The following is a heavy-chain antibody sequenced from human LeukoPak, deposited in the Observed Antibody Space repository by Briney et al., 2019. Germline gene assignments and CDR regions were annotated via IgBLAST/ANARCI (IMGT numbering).Heavy chain of an antibody. Sequence: SETLSLTCAVYGGSFSGYYWSWIRQPPGKGLEWIGSIYYSGSTYYNPSLKSRVTISVDTSKNQFSLKLSSVTAADTAVYYCARYIEMAKIDYFVYWGQGTLVTVSS. D-gene: IGHD5-24*01. CDR2: IYYSGST. V-gene: IGHV4-34*01. CDR3: ARYIEMAKIDYFVY. J-gene: IGHJ4*02. CDR1: GGSFSGYY.